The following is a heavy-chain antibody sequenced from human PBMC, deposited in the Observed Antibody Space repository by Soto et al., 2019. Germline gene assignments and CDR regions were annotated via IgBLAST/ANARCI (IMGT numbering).Heavy chain of an antibody. V-gene: IGHV3-48*01. CDR3: ARVRFKVSWLVLGDYFDF. D-gene: IGHD6-19*01. Sequence: PGGSLRLSCAASGFTFSSYSMNWVRQAPGKGLEWVSYISSSSSTIYYADSVKGRFTISRDNAKNSLYLQMNSLRAEDTAVYYCARVRFKVSWLVLGDYFDFWGRGTLVTASS. CDR2: ISSSSSTI. CDR1: GFTFSSYS. J-gene: IGHJ4*02.